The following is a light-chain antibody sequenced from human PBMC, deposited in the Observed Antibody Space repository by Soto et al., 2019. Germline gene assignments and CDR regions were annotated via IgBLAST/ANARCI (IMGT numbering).Light chain of an antibody. CDR1: QDSGKY. CDR3: QQYDNLPFV. V-gene: IGKV1-33*01. CDR2: DAS. J-gene: IGKJ3*01. Sequence: DIQMTQSPSSLSASVGDRVTITCQASQDSGKYLNWYQQKPGKAPKLLIYDASNLETGVSSRFSGSGSGTDFTFTISSLQPEDIATYYCQQYDNLPFVFGPGTKVHLK.